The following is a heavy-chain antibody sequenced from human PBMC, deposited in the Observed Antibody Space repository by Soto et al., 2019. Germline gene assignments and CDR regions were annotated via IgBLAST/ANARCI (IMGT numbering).Heavy chain of an antibody. CDR2: INHSGST. V-gene: IGHV4-34*01. CDR3: ARGSMIAAADHLGDYFDY. J-gene: IGHJ4*02. Sequence: SGTLSLTSAVYGGSFSGYYWSWIRQPPGKGLEWIGEINHSGSTNYNPSLQSRVTISVDTSKNQFSLKLSSVTAADTAVYYCARGSMIAAADHLGDYFDYWALGTLVIVSS. CDR1: GGSFSGYY. D-gene: IGHD6-13*01.